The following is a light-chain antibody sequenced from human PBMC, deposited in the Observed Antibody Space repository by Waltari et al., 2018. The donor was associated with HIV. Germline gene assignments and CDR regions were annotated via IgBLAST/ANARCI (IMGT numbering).Light chain of an antibody. J-gene: IGLJ3*02. V-gene: IGLV2-14*03. Sequence: QSALTQPASVSGSPGQSITLSCTAISSDYSVSWYQQHPGRAPKLMIYDVANRPSGVSSRFSGSKSGHTASLTISGLQADDEADYYCSSFTTSSTGVFGGGTKLTVL. CDR2: DVA. CDR3: SSFTTSSTGV. CDR1: SSDYS.